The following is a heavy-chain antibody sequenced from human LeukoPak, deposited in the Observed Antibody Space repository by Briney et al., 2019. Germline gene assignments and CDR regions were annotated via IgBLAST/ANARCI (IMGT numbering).Heavy chain of an antibody. CDR2: IKQDGSEK. Sequence: GGSLRLSCAASGFTFSSYGMHWVRQAPGKGLEWVANIKQDGSEKYYVDSVKGRFTISRDNAKNSLYMQMNSLRAEDTAVYYCGRSAAAGFFDYWGQGTLVTVSS. V-gene: IGHV3-7*03. D-gene: IGHD6-13*01. CDR1: GFTFSSYG. J-gene: IGHJ4*02. CDR3: GRSAAAGFFDY.